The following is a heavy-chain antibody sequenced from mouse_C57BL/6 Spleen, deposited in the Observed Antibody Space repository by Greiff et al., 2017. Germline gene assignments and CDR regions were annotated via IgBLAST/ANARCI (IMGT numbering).Heavy chain of an antibody. CDR1: GYTFTSYW. CDR3: ARRDGIYAMDC. Sequence: QVQLQQPGAELVMPGASVKLSCKASGYTFTSYWMHWVKQRPGQGLEWIGEIDPSDSYTNYNQKFKGKSTLTVDKSSSTAYMELSSLTSEDSAVYYCARRDGIYAMDCWGQGTSVTVSS. V-gene: IGHV1-69*01. CDR2: IDPSDSYT. D-gene: IGHD2-3*01. J-gene: IGHJ4*01.